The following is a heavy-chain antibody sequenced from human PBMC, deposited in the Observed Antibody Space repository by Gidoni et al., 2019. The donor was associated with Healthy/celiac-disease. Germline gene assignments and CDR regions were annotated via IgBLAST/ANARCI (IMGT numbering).Heavy chain of an antibody. D-gene: IGHD3-3*01. J-gene: IGHJ6*02. CDR2: IGTAGDP. CDR1: VFTLSSSQ. V-gene: IGHV3-13*05. Sequence: EVQLVESGGGLLQPGGPLRLSCAASVFTLSSSQLHWVRQAPGKGLEWVSAIGTAGDPYYPGSVKGRFTISRENAKNSLYLQMNSLRAGDTAVYYCARGAGITIFGVVTHYGMDVWGQGTTVTVSS. CDR3: ARGAGITIFGVVTHYGMDV.